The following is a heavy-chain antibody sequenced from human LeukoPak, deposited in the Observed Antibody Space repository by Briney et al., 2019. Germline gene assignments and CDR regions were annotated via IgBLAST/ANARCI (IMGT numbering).Heavy chain of an antibody. V-gene: IGHV4-39*07. D-gene: IGHD6-19*01. J-gene: IGHJ4*02. CDR1: GGSISSSSYY. CDR3: ARAKAVAVYDY. CDR2: IYYSGST. Sequence: PSETLSLTCTVSGGSISSSSYYWGWLRQPPGKGLEWIGSIYYSGSTYYNPSLKSRVTISVDTSKNQFSLKLSSVTAADTAVYYCARAKAVAVYDYWGQGTLVTVSS.